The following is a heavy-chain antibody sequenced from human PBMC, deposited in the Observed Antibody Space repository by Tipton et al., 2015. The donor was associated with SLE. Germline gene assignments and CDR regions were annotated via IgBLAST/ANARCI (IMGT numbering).Heavy chain of an antibody. D-gene: IGHD3-10*01. CDR2: IYTSGST. J-gene: IGHJ4*02. CDR1: GGSISSGSYY. CDR3: AAREKAITMVRGVIIPFDY. V-gene: IGHV4-61*09. Sequence: LRLSCTVSGGSISSGSYYWSWIRQPAVKGLEWFGYIYTSGSTNYNPSLKSRVTISVDTSKNQFSLKLSSVTAADTAVYYCAAREKAITMVRGVIIPFDYWGQGTLVTVSP.